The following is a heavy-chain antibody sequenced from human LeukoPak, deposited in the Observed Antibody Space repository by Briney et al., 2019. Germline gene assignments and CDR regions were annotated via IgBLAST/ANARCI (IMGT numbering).Heavy chain of an antibody. Sequence: GGSLRLSCLASGLTLSNYGMNWVRQAPGKGLEWLSYISASGRTTYYADSVKGRFSMSRDNANNSVFQEMNSLRVDDTALYYFARDLEEDCGQGTLVTVSS. CDR1: GLTLSNYG. J-gene: IGHJ4*02. CDR3: ARDLEED. V-gene: IGHV3-48*04. CDR2: ISASGRTT.